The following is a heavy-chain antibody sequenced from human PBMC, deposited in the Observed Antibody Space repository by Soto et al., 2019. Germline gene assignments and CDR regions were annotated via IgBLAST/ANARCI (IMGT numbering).Heavy chain of an antibody. J-gene: IGHJ3*02. V-gene: IGHV4-4*07. Sequence: PSETLSLTCTVHGGSPSKYNWNRVRQSAGKGLEGIGRIYSNGKAYYNPSLKSRVTMSLDTLNNQVSLRLRSVTAADTAKYYCARERTYQLSGDDTLDIWGLGTMVT. CDR2: IYSNGKA. CDR3: ARERTYQLSGDDTLDI. CDR1: GGSPSKYN. D-gene: IGHD2-2*01.